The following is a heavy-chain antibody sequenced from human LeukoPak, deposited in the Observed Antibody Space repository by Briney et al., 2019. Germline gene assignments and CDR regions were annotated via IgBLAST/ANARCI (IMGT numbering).Heavy chain of an antibody. CDR2: ISGSGGST. CDR1: GFTFSSYA. D-gene: IGHD3-3*01. CDR3: ETFGVVTQPPL. V-gene: IGHV3-23*01. Sequence: GGSLRLSCAASGFTFSSYAMSWVRQAPGKGLEGGSAISGSGGSTYYADSVEGRFTISRDNSKNTLYLQMNSLRAEDTAVYYCETFGVVTQPPLWGQGTLVTVSS. J-gene: IGHJ4*02.